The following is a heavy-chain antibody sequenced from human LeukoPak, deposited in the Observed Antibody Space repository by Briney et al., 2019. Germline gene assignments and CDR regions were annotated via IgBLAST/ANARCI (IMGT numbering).Heavy chain of an antibody. Sequence: KSGESLKISCKGSGYSFTSYWIGWVRQMPGEGLEWMGITYPGDSDTRYSPSFQGQVAISADKSISTAYLQWSSLKASDTAMYYCARTVGYYGSGSYYTEYYYYGMDVWGQGTTVTVSS. CDR1: GYSFTSYW. J-gene: IGHJ6*02. CDR3: ARTVGYYGSGSYYTEYYYYGMDV. V-gene: IGHV5-51*01. D-gene: IGHD3-10*01. CDR2: TYPGDSDT.